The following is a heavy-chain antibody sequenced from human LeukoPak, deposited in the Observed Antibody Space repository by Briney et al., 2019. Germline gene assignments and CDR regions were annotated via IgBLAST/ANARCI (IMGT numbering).Heavy chain of an antibody. J-gene: IGHJ4*02. CDR3: AKSPAPHSSGYPFFDY. D-gene: IGHD3-22*01. V-gene: IGHV3-23*01. Sequence: GGSLRLSCAASGFIFNTYAMSWVRQAPGKGLEWVSAISGSGGSTYYADSVKGRFTISRDNSKNTLYLQMNSLRAEDTAVYYCAKSPAPHSSGYPFFDYWGQGTLVTVSS. CDR1: GFIFNTYA. CDR2: ISGSGGST.